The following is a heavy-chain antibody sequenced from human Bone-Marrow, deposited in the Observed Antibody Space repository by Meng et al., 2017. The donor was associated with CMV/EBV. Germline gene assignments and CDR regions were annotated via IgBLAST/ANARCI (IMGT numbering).Heavy chain of an antibody. D-gene: IGHD3-3*01. CDR3: AKDITIFGVVPYYYYGMDV. V-gene: IGHV3-23*03. Sequence: GESLKISCAASGFTFSSYAMSWVHQAPGKGLEWVSVIYSGGSSTYYGDSVKGRFTISRDNSKNTLYLQMNSLRAEDTAVYYCAKDITIFGVVPYYYYGMDVWGQGTTVTVSS. CDR1: GFTFSSYA. CDR2: IYSGGSST. J-gene: IGHJ6*02.